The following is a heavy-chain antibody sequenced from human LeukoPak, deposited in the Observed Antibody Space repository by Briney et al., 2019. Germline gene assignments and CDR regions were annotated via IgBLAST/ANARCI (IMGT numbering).Heavy chain of an antibody. V-gene: IGHV3-23*01. D-gene: IGHD5-12*01. CDR1: GFTFKNYG. Sequence: PGGSLRLSCEGSGFTFKNYGMSWVRQSPGKGLEWVSDINDIGSKTYYGDSMKGRVIVSRDNSKKAVYLQMSSLRAEDTAVYYCAKDMQTWPRFPDYWGQGTLVTVSS. J-gene: IGHJ4*02. CDR2: INDIGSKT. CDR3: AKDMQTWPRFPDY.